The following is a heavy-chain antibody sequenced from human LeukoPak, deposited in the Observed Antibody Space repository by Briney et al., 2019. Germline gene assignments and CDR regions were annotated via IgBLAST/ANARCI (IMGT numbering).Heavy chain of an antibody. Sequence: ASVTVSYKASGYTFTSYGISWVRQAPGQGLEWMGWISAYNGNTNYAQKLQGRVTMTTDTSTSTAYMELRSLRSDDTAVYYCARERGIVGAPVQNYYYDMEVWGKGTTVTVSS. CDR3: ARERGIVGAPVQNYYYDMEV. CDR1: GYTFTSYG. D-gene: IGHD1-26*01. J-gene: IGHJ6*03. V-gene: IGHV1-18*01. CDR2: ISAYNGNT.